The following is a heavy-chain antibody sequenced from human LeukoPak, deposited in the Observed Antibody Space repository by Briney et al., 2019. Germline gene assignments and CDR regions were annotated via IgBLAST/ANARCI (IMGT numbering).Heavy chain of an antibody. CDR1: GFTFSSYW. CDR2: IKQDGSEK. CDR3: ARGGYCSGGSCYSYYYGMDV. J-gene: IGHJ6*02. Sequence: GGSLRLSCAASGFTFSSYWMSWVRQAPGKGLEWVANIKQDGSEKYYVDSVKGRFTISRDNAKNSLYLQMNSLRAEDTAVYYCARGGYCSGGSCYSYYYGMDVWGQGTTGTVSS. D-gene: IGHD2-15*01. V-gene: IGHV3-7*01.